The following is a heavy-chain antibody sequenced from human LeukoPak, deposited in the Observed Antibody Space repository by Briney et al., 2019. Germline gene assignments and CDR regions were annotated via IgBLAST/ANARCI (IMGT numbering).Heavy chain of an antibody. CDR1: GFTFSIYA. CDR2: ISGSGGTT. Sequence: GGSQRLSCAASGFTFSIYAMSWVRQAPGKGLEWVSAISGSGGTTYYADSVKGRFSISRDNSKNTLYLQMNSLRAEDTAVYYCAKGANYSPDYWGQGTLVTVSS. CDR3: AKGANYSPDY. J-gene: IGHJ4*02. V-gene: IGHV3-23*01. D-gene: IGHD5-24*01.